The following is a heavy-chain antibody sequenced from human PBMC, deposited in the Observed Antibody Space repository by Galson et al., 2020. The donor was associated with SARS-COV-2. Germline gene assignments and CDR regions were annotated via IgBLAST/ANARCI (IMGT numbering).Heavy chain of an antibody. V-gene: IGHV4-34*01. CDR1: GGSFRGYY. CDR3: ATGGYFYYYGMDV. Sequence: ASETLSLTCAVSGGSFRGYYWSWIRQPPGKGLVWMGEINHSGSTNYNPSLKSRVTISVDTSKNQFSLKLSSVTAADTAVYYCATGGYFYYYGMDVWGQGTTVTVSS. CDR2: INHSGST. D-gene: IGHD2-15*01. J-gene: IGHJ6*02.